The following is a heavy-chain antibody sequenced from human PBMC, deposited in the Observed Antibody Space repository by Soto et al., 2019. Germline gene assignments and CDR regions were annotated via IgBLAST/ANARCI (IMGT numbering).Heavy chain of an antibody. D-gene: IGHD6-19*01. CDR2: IDPSDSYT. V-gene: IGHV5-10-1*01. J-gene: IGHJ6*02. CDR3: ARRPGSSGSYYYYGMDV. CDR1: GYSFTSYW. Sequence: PGESLKISCKGSGYSFTSYWISWVSQMPGKGLEWMGRIDPSDSYTNYSPSFQGHVTISADKSISTAYLQWSSLKASDTAMYYCARRPGSSGSYYYYGMDVWGQGTTVTVSS.